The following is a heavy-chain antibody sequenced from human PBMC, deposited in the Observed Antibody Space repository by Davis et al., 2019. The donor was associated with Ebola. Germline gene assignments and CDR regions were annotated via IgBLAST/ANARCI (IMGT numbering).Heavy chain of an antibody. CDR1: GFIFRSYG. CDR2: IRYDGGDK. Sequence: GGSLRLSCAASGFIFRSYGMHWVRQAPGKGLEWVAFIRYDGGDKYHADSVKGRFTISRDNSKKTLYLQMNSLRAEDTAVYYCAKSGLSFGVVKYHYGMDVWGKGTTVTVSS. J-gene: IGHJ6*04. D-gene: IGHD3-3*01. V-gene: IGHV3-30*02. CDR3: AKSGLSFGVVKYHYGMDV.